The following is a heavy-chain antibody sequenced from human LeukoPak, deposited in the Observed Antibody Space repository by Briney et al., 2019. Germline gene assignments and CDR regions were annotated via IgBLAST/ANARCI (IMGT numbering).Heavy chain of an antibody. CDR1: GFTFGSFT. J-gene: IGHJ6*02. CDR3: AKAGFYYGSGNMSPLGIGYLTMDV. V-gene: IGHV3-23*01. D-gene: IGHD3-10*01. Sequence: GGSLRLSCAASGFTFGSFTMSWVRQAPGRSLEWVPAIRGTDTNTYYADSVRGRFTISRDNSNNTLFLQMNGLRAEDTAVYYCAKAGFYYGSGNMSPLGIGYLTMDVWGQGTTVTVSS. CDR2: IRGTDTNT.